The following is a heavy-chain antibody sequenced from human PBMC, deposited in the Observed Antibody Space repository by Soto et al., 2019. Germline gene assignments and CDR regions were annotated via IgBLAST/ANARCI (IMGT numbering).Heavy chain of an antibody. CDR3: ARDDNFYFAY. Sequence: QVELVESGGGVVQPGGSLRLSCATTGFMFSAHDMHWVRQAPGKGLQWVAVISDDGIYSEYANHVRGRFTISSDPSKTTLYLEMDSLTVEDTGVYYCARDDNFYFAYWGQGTLVTVSA. CDR1: GFMFSAHD. J-gene: IGHJ4*02. CDR2: ISDDGIYS. D-gene: IGHD3-22*01. V-gene: IGHV3-33*01.